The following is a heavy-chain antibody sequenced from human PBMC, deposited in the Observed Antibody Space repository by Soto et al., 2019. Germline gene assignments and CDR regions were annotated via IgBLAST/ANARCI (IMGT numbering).Heavy chain of an antibody. CDR1: GYSFTSYW. CDR3: ARLYSGSYYGRYYFDY. CDR2: IYPGDSDT. V-gene: IGHV5-51*01. D-gene: IGHD1-26*01. Sequence: GESLKISCKGSGYSFTSYWIGWVRQMPGKGLEWMGIIYPGDSDTRYSPSFQGQVTISADKSISTAYLQWSSLKASDTAMYYCARLYSGSYYGRYYFDYWGQGTQVTVSS. J-gene: IGHJ4*02.